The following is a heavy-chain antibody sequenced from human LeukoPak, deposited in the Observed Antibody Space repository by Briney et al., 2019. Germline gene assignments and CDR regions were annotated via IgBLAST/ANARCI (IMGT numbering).Heavy chain of an antibody. CDR2: FDPEDGEP. J-gene: IGHJ4*02. V-gene: IGHV1-24*01. CDR3: ATEKDELLYS. Sequence: ASVKVSCKVSGYSLSELFTHWVRQAPGKGLEWMGGFDPEDGEPMYAQKFQGRVTMTEDTSTDTAYMELRSLRSEDTAVYYCATEKDELLYSWGQGTLVTVSS. D-gene: IGHD2-21*02. CDR1: GYSLSELF.